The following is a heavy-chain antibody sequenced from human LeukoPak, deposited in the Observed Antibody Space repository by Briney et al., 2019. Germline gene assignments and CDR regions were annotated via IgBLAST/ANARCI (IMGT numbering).Heavy chain of an antibody. V-gene: IGHV4-34*01. Sequence: NPSETLSLTCAVYGGSFSGYYWSWIRQPPGKGLEWIGEINHSGSTNYNPSLKSRVTISVDTSKNQFSLKLSSVTAADTAVYYCARGQRDSSQNNQTTPFDYWGQGTLVTVSS. CDR3: ARGQRDSSQNNQTTPFDY. J-gene: IGHJ4*02. D-gene: IGHD3-22*01. CDR2: INHSGST. CDR1: GGSFSGYY.